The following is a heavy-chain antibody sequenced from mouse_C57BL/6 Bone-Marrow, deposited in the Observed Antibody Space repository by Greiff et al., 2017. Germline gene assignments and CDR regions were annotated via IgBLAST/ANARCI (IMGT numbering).Heavy chain of an antibody. CDR1: GYTFTSFW. CDR2: IDPNSGGT. V-gene: IGHV1-72*01. Sequence: VQLQQPGAELVKPGASAKLSCKASGYTFTSFWMHWVKQRPGRGLEWLGRIDPNSGGTKYNEKFKSKATLTVDKPSSTAYLQLSSLTSEDSAVYYCAGGGGDPAWFAYWGQGTLVTGSA. D-gene: IGHD3-3*01. CDR3: AGGGGDPAWFAY. J-gene: IGHJ3*01.